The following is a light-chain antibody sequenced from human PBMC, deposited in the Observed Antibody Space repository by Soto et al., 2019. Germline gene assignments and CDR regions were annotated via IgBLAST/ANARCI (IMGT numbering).Light chain of an antibody. J-gene: IGLJ1*01. CDR3: TSYSSRTTYV. CDR1: SSDVGGYNY. CDR2: DVS. V-gene: IGLV2-14*01. Sequence: QSVLTQPASVSGSPGQSIAISCTGTSSDVGGYNYVSWYQQHPGKAPKLIIYDVSNRPSGISNRFSGYKSGNTASLTISGLQAEFVADYSSTSYSSRTTYVFRPGTKV.